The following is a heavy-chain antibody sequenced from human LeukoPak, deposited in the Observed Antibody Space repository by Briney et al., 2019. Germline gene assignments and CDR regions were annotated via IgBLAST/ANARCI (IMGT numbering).Heavy chain of an antibody. Sequence: ASVKVSCKASGYMFMGYYIHWLRQAPGQGLKWMGCINPDSGATRYAQNFQGTLTMTRDTSISTAYLQWSSLKASDTAIYYCARFGYTSSLDYWGQGTLVTVSS. CDR2: INPDSGAT. V-gene: IGHV1-2*02. CDR3: ARFGYTSSLDY. D-gene: IGHD6-13*01. J-gene: IGHJ4*02. CDR1: GYMFMGYY.